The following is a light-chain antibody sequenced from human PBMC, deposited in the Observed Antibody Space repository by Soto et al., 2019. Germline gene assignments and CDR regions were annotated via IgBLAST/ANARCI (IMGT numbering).Light chain of an antibody. V-gene: IGKV3-20*01. CDR1: QSISDT. J-gene: IGKJ1*01. CDR2: GAS. CDR3: QQYGSSPGT. Sequence: IVMTQSPATLSVSPGVRATLSCRASQSISDTLAWYQQKPGQAPRLLIYGASRRATSFPARFSGSGSGTDFTLTISRLEPEDFAVYYCQQYGSSPGTFGQGTKVDI.